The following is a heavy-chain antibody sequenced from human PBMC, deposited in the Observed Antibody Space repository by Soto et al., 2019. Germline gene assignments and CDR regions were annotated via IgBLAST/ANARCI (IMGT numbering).Heavy chain of an antibody. CDR1: GFSFDDYA. D-gene: IGHD5-12*01. J-gene: IGHJ3*02. CDR3: AKDIDIVATAYAFDI. Sequence: GGSLRLSCAASGFSFDDYAMHWVRQAPGKGLEWVSGISWNSGSIGYADSVKGRFTISRDNAKNSLYPQMNSLRAEDTALYYCAKDIDIVATAYAFDIWGQGTMVTVSS. V-gene: IGHV3-9*01. CDR2: ISWNSGSI.